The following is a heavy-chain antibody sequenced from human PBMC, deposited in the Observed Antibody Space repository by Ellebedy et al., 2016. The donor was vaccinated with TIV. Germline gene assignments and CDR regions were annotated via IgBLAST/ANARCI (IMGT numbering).Heavy chain of an antibody. D-gene: IGHD6-19*01. CDR2: IHYSGST. CDR1: GGSMSSYF. V-gene: IGHV4-59*08. J-gene: IGHJ3*02. Sequence: PSETLSLTCTVSGGSMSSYFWSWIRQSPGKGLEWIGFIHYSGSTIYNPSLKSRVTISVDTSKSQFSLKLSSVTAADTAVHYCARRLVAGSPNSFDIWGQGTMVTVSS. CDR3: ARRLVAGSPNSFDI.